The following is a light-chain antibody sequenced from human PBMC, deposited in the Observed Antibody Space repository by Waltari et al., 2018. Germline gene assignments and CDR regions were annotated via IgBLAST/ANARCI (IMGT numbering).Light chain of an antibody. J-gene: IGLJ2*01. CDR1: TGAVTSSHY. V-gene: IGLV7-46*01. CDR3: LLFYSGAEV. Sequence: QAVVTQEPSLTVSPGGTVTLTCGSSTGAVTSSHYPYWFQQKPGHAPRTLIYDTSNKHSWTPARFSGSLLGGKAALTLSGAQPEDEAEYYCLLFYSGAEVFGGGTQLTVL. CDR2: DTS.